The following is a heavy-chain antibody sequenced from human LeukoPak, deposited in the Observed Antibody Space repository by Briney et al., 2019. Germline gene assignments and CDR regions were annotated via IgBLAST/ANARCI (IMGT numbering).Heavy chain of an antibody. Sequence: GASVKVSCKASGYTFTSNYIHWVRQAPGQGLEWMGMIYPRDGSTSYAQKFQGRVTVTRDTSTSTVHMELSGLRSEDTAVYYCATQIPTRVAGTLDYWGQGTLVTVSS. CDR2: IYPRDGST. CDR1: GYTFTSNY. CDR3: ATQIPTRVAGTLDY. J-gene: IGHJ4*02. V-gene: IGHV1-46*01. D-gene: IGHD6-19*01.